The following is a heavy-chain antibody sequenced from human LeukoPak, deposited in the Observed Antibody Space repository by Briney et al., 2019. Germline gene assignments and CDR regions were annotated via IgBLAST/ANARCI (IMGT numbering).Heavy chain of an antibody. Sequence: PSETLSLTCTVSGGSISSGDYYWSWIRQPPGKGLEWIGYIYYSGSTYYNPSLKSRVTISVDTSKNQFSLKLSSVTAADTAVYYCARDSRVWGSYRYTFDYWGQGTLVTVSS. V-gene: IGHV4-30-4*01. D-gene: IGHD3-16*02. J-gene: IGHJ4*02. CDR3: ARDSRVWGSYRYTFDY. CDR1: GGSISSGDYY. CDR2: IYYSGST.